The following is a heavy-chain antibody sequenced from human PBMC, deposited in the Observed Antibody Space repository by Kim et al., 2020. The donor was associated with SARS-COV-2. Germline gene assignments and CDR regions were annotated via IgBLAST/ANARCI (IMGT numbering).Heavy chain of an antibody. D-gene: IGHD3-22*01. V-gene: IGHV3-11*01. J-gene: IGHJ4*02. Sequence: VKGRFTISRNNAKNSLYLQMNSLRAEDTAVYYCARDLGRNFYYDSSGYGYWGQGTLVTVSS. CDR3: ARDLGRNFYYDSSGYGY.